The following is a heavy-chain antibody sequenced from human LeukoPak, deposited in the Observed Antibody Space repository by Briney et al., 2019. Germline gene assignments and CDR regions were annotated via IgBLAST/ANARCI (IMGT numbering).Heavy chain of an antibody. D-gene: IGHD6-19*01. Sequence: GGSLRLSCAASGLTVSRNNLIWVRQPPGKGLEWVSVIYSGDSTYYAESVQGRFTISRDRTKNTVYLQMNSLRAEDTAVYYCASGGHGGGWSNFEYWGQGTLVTVSS. J-gene: IGHJ4*02. CDR3: ASGGHGGGWSNFEY. CDR1: GLTVSRNN. V-gene: IGHV3-53*01. CDR2: IYSGDST.